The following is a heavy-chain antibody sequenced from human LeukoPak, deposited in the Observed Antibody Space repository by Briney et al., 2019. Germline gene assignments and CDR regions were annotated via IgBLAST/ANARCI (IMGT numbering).Heavy chain of an antibody. Sequence: PGRSLRLSCAASGFTFSSYGMHWVRQAPGKGLEWVAVISHDGSNNYYADSVKGRFTISRDNSKNTLYLQMNSLRAEDTAVYYCAKDRRIIVVVPAAINYYYGMDVWGKGTTVTVSS. J-gene: IGHJ6*04. CDR1: GFTFSSYG. V-gene: IGHV3-30*18. CDR2: ISHDGSNN. D-gene: IGHD2-2*01. CDR3: AKDRRIIVVVPAAINYYYGMDV.